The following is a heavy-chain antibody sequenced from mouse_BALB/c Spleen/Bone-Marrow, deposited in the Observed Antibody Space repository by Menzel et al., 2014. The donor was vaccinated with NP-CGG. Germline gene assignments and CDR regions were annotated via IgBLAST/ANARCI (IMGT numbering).Heavy chain of an antibody. V-gene: IGHV1-18*01. J-gene: IGHJ4*01. Sequence: VQLQQSGPELVKPGASMKISCKASGYSFTGHTMNWVKQSHGKNLEWIGLINPYNGVINYNQKFKGKATFTVDKSSSTAYMELLSLTSEDSAVYYCARFYYGSNYAMDYWGQGTSVTVSS. D-gene: IGHD1-1*01. CDR3: ARFYYGSNYAMDY. CDR1: GYSFTGHT. CDR2: INPYNGVI.